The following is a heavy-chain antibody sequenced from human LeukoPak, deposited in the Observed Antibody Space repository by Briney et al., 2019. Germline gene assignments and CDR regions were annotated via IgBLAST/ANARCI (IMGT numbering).Heavy chain of an antibody. V-gene: IGHV1-69*05. Sequence: SVKVSCKASGGTFSSYAISWVRQAPGQGLEGVGGIIPIFGTANYAQKFQGRVTITTDESTSTAYMELSSLRSEDTAVYYCARDRGYYYDSSGYYYSDWGQGTLVTVSS. J-gene: IGHJ4*02. CDR3: ARDRGYYYDSSGYYYSD. CDR2: IIPIFGTA. CDR1: GGTFSSYA. D-gene: IGHD3-22*01.